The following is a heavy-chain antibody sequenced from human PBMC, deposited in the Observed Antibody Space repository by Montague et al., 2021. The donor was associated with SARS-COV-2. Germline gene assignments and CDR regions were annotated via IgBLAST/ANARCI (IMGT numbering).Heavy chain of an antibody. D-gene: IGHD4/OR15-4a*01. Sequence: TLSLTCTVSGGSISSGGYYWSWIRQPPGKGLEWIGCIYYDGYTYYNPSLKSRVTISVDTSKNQFSLNLSSVTAADTAVYYCARDDIGAAGGYGMDVWGQGTTVTVSS. CDR3: ARDDIGAAGGYGMDV. J-gene: IGHJ6*02. V-gene: IGHV4-31*03. CDR2: IYYDGYT. CDR1: GGSISSGGYY.